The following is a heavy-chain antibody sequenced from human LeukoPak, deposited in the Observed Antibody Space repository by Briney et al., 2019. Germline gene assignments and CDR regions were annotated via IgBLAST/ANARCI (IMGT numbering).Heavy chain of an antibody. CDR2: IKSDGSRT. D-gene: IGHD4-23*01. Sequence: GGSPRLSCAASGFTFTNYWMHWVRQAPGKGLVWVSRIKSDGSRTDYADSVKGRFTISRDNAKNSLYLQMNSLRAEDSAVYYCATLNYGGKSNDAFDIWGQGTMVTVSS. CDR1: GFTFTNYW. V-gene: IGHV3-74*01. J-gene: IGHJ3*02. CDR3: ATLNYGGKSNDAFDI.